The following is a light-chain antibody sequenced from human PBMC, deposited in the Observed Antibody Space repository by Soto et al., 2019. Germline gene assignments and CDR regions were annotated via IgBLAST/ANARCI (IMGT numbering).Light chain of an antibody. CDR1: QSVSNN. CDR2: GAS. J-gene: IGKJ1*01. V-gene: IGKV3D-15*01. CDR3: QQYNNWPRT. Sequence: EIVMTQSPATLSVSPGETATLSCRASQSVSNNYLAWYQQKPGQAPRLLIYGASNRATGIPARFSGSGSGTEFTLTISSLQSEDFAVYYCQQYNNWPRTFGQGTKVDIK.